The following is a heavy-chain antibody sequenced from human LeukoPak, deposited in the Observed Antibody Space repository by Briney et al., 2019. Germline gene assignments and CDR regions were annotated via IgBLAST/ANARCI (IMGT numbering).Heavy chain of an antibody. CDR2: ISSSSSTI. CDR1: GFTFSSYS. J-gene: IGHJ4*02. V-gene: IGHV3-48*01. CDR3: ARDGVPYSSGWFFDY. Sequence: GGSLRLSCAASGFTFSSYSMNWVRQAPGKGLEWVSYISSSSSTIYYADSVKGRFTISRDNAKNSLYLQMNSLRAEDTAVYYCARDGVPYSSGWFFDYWGQGTLVTVSS. D-gene: IGHD6-19*01.